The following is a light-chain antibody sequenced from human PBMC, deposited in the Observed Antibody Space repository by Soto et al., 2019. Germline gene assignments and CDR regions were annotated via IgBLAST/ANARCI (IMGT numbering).Light chain of an antibody. CDR3: SSDTTSSTVI. Sequence: QSALTQPASVSGSPGQSIAISCTGTSSDVGNYNYVCWYQQHPGKAPKLIIYDVRYRPSGISDRFSASKSGNTASLTISGLQAEDEAVYYCSSDTTSSTVIFGGGTKLTVL. CDR2: DVR. J-gene: IGLJ2*01. V-gene: IGLV2-14*01. CDR1: SSDVGNYNY.